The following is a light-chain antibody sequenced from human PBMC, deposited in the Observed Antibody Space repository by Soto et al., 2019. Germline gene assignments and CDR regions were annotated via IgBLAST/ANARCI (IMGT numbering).Light chain of an antibody. CDR3: SSYTSGSTLVL. J-gene: IGLJ2*01. Sequence: QSVLTQPASVSGSRGQSITISCTGSSSDIGGYNYVSWYQQHPGRAPKLMIYEVTNRPSGVSNRFSGSKSGSTASLTISGLQAEDEADYYCSSYTSGSTLVLFGGGTKLTVL. V-gene: IGLV2-14*01. CDR1: SSDIGGYNY. CDR2: EVT.